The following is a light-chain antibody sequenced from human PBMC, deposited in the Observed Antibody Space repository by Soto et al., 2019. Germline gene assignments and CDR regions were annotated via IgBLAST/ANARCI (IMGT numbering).Light chain of an antibody. CDR2: DVS. V-gene: IGLV2-14*01. CDR3: SPYTSSGTLVL. J-gene: IGLJ2*01. CDR1: SSDVGDYNY. Sequence: QSVLTQPASVSGSPGQSITISCTGTSSDVGDYNYVSWYQQHPGKAPKLMIYDVSNRPSGVSNRFSGSKSGNTASLTISGLQAEDEGDYYCSPYTSSGTLVLFGGGTKLTVL.